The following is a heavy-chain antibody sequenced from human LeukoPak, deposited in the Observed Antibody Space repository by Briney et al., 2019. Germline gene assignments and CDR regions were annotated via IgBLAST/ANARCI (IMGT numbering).Heavy chain of an antibody. J-gene: IGHJ6*03. D-gene: IGHD3-3*01. V-gene: IGHV1-69*13. CDR1: GGTFSSYA. CDR3: ARVRSWGYYDFGSGPRHYYSYYMDV. Sequence: SVKVSCKASGGTFSSYAISWVRQAPGQGLEWMGGIIPIFGTANYAQKFQGRVTITADESTSTAYMQMSSLRSEETTVDYCARVRSWGYYDFGSGPRHYYSYYMDVWGKGTTVTVSS. CDR2: IIPIFGTA.